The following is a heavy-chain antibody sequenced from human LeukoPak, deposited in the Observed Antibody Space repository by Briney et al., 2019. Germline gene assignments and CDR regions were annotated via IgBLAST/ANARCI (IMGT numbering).Heavy chain of an antibody. CDR3: ARALNWNDCGHYFDY. V-gene: IGHV1-69*13. J-gene: IGHJ4*02. Sequence: GASVKVSCKASGGTFGSYAISWVRQAPGQGLEWMGGIIPIFGTANYAQKFQGRVTITADESTSTAYMELSSLRSEDTAVYYCARALNWNDCGHYFDYWGQGTLVTVSS. CDR1: GGTFGSYA. D-gene: IGHD1-20*01. CDR2: IIPIFGTA.